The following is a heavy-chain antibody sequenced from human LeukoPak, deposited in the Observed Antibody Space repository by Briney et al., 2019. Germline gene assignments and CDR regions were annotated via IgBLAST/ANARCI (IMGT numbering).Heavy chain of an antibody. CDR3: ARDTPYMVRGVNFDY. Sequence: GGSLRLSCAASGFTFSSYWMHWVRQAPGKGLVWVSYISSTSSTIYYADSVKGRFTISRDSAKNSLYLQMNSLRAEDTAVYYCARDTPYMVRGVNFDYWGQGTLVTVSS. V-gene: IGHV3-48*01. D-gene: IGHD3-10*01. CDR1: GFTFSSYW. CDR2: ISSTSSTI. J-gene: IGHJ4*02.